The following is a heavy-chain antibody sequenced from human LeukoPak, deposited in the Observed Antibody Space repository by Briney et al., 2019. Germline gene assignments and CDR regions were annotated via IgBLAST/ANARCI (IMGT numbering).Heavy chain of an antibody. CDR1: GLTFTNAW. J-gene: IGHJ3*01. D-gene: IGHD2-21*01. CDR2: VKSKAHSETT. CDR3: TIGICVIGDCHYDDAFDL. Sequence: GGSLRLSCAASGLTFTNAWMTWVRQAPGKGLEWVGRVKSKAHSETTDYAAPVKGRFTISRGDSSNTLYLQMNSLKTDDTAVYFCTIGICVIGDCHYDDAFDLWGQGTMVTVSS. V-gene: IGHV3-15*01.